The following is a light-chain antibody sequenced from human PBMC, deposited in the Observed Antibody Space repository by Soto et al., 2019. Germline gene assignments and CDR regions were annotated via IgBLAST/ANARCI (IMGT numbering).Light chain of an antibody. CDR1: QSVSSY. CDR2: DAS. CDR3: QQRNNWPRT. Sequence: EIVLTQSPATLSLSPGERATLSCRASQSVSSYLAWYQQKPGQAPRLLIYDASNRATGIPARFSGSGSGTDYTLTISSLEPEDFAVYYSQQRNNWPRTFGQGTKLEIK. V-gene: IGKV3-11*01. J-gene: IGKJ2*01.